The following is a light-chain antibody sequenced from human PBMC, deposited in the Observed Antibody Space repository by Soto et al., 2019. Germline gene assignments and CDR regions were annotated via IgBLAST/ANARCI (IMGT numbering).Light chain of an antibody. V-gene: IGLV2-11*01. CDR1: SSDVGGYDY. CDR2: DVH. CDR3: CSFAGDPYV. Sequence: QSVLTQPRSVSASPRQSVAISCTGTSSDVGGYDYVSWYQQHPGKAPKLMIYDVHKRPSGVPDRFSGSKSGNTASLTISGLQAEDEGDYYCCSFAGDPYVFGTGTKVTVL. J-gene: IGLJ1*01.